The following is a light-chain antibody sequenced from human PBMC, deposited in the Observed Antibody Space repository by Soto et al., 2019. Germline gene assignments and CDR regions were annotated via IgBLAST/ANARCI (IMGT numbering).Light chain of an antibody. V-gene: IGKV1-5*01. Sequence: DIQITQSPSTLSASVGDRVTITCRASQSISSWLAWYQQKPGKAPKLLIYDASSLESGVPLRFSGSGSGTEFTLTISSLQPDDFATYYCQHYNSYSEAFGQGTKVDI. J-gene: IGKJ1*01. CDR1: QSISSW. CDR2: DAS. CDR3: QHYNSYSEA.